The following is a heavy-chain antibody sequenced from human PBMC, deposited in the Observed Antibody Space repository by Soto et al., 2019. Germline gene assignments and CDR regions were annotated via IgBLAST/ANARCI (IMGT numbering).Heavy chain of an antibody. V-gene: IGHV3-48*01. CDR1: GCTFSSYS. CDR3: ARADSGYAHGYYYYGMDV. CDR2: ISSSSSTI. J-gene: IGHJ6*02. D-gene: IGHD5-12*01. Sequence: PGGSLRRSGAAAGCTFSSYSMNWVRHAPGKGLEWVSSISSSSSTIYYAASVKGRFTISRDNAKNSLYLQMNSLRAEDTAVYYCARADSGYAHGYYYYGMDVWGQGT.